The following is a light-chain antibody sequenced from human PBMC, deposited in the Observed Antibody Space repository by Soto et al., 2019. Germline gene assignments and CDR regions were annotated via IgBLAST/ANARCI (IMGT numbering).Light chain of an antibody. CDR1: SSAVGGYNY. J-gene: IGLJ2*01. CDR2: DVS. Sequence: QSALTQPASVSGSPGQSITISCTGTSSAVGGYNYVSWYQQHPGKAPKLMIYDVSNRPSGVSNRFSGSKSGNTASLTISGLQAEDEADYYCSSYTSSSTRGFGGGTQLTVL. V-gene: IGLV2-14*01. CDR3: SSYTSSSTRG.